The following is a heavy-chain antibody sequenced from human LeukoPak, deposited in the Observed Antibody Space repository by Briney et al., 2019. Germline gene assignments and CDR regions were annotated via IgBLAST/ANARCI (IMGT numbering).Heavy chain of an antibody. V-gene: IGHV3-30*18. Sequence: PGGSLRLSCAASGFTFSSYSMNWVRQAPGKGLEWVAVISYDGSNKYYADSVKGRFTISRDNSKNTLYLQMNSLRAEDTAVYYCAKGSGGDYWGQGTLVTVSS. CDR1: GFTFSSYS. CDR3: AKGSGGDY. D-gene: IGHD3-16*01. J-gene: IGHJ4*02. CDR2: ISYDGSNK.